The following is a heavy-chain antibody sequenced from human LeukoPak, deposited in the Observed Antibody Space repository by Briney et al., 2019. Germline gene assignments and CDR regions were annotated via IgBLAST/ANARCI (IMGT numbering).Heavy chain of an antibody. J-gene: IGHJ6*02. Sequence: GGSLRLSCAASGFTFSSYAMHWVRQAPGKGLEWVAVISYDGSNKYYADSVKGRFTISRDNSKNTLYLQMNSLRAEDTAVYYCAREIPPPVRFGAILRLDYYYYGMDVWGQGTTVTVSS. CDR2: ISYDGSNK. CDR3: AREIPPPVRFGAILRLDYYYYGMDV. V-gene: IGHV3-30*04. CDR1: GFTFSSYA. D-gene: IGHD3-10*01.